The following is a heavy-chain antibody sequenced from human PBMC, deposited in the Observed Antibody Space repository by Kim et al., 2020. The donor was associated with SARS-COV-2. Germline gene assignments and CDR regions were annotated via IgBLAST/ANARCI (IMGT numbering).Heavy chain of an antibody. Sequence: GGSLRLSCAASGFTFSTYSMNWVRQGPGKGLEWVSFISSSSTYIYYADSVTGRFTISRDDAKNSLYLQMNSLRAEDTAVYYCARVAVPGPATNWFDPWGQGTLVTVSS. V-gene: IGHV3-21*01. J-gene: IGHJ5*02. D-gene: IGHD2-15*01. CDR2: ISSSSTYI. CDR3: ARVAVPGPATNWFDP. CDR1: GFTFSTYS.